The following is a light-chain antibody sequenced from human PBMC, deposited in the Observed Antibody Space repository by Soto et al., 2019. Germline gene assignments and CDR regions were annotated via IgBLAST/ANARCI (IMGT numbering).Light chain of an antibody. CDR1: QSVSGN. J-gene: IGKJ1*01. CDR2: GAS. CDR3: QQYNNWPPVT. V-gene: IGKV3-15*01. Sequence: EIVMTQSPATLSVSPGERAALSCRASQSVSGNLAWYQQKPGQAPRLLIYGASTRATGIPARFSGSGSGTEFTLTISSLQSEDFAVYYCQQYNNWPPVTFGQGTKVEIK.